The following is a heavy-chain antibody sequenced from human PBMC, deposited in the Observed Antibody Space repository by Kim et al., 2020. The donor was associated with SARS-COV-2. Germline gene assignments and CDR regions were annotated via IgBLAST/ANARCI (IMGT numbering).Heavy chain of an antibody. CDR3: ARVAFRSKLQLVPNFDY. D-gene: IGHD6-13*01. J-gene: IGHJ4*02. Sequence: VKGRFTISRDNAKNSLYLQMNSRRAEDTAVYYCARVAFRSKLQLVPNFDYWGQGTLVTVSS. V-gene: IGHV3-21*01.